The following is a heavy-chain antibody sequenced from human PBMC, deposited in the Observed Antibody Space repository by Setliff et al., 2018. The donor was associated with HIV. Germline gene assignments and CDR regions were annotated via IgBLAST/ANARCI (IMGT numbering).Heavy chain of an antibody. V-gene: IGHV2-5*02. J-gene: IGHJ4*01. CDR3: AHFTHFRDVYFDS. Sequence: SGPTREPPQTLTLTCTFSGFSLASSGVGVAWVRQPPGEGLEWLALIYWDDDVRYSPPLKNRLSISKDKSKNQVVLAMSNMDPVDTATYFCAHFTHFRDVYFDSWGPGILVTVSS. CDR1: GFSLASSGVG. CDR2: IYWDDDV. D-gene: IGHD2-21*01.